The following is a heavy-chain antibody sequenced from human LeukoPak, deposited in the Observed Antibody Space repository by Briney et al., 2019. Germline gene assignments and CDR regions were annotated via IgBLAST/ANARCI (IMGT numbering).Heavy chain of an antibody. V-gene: IGHV1-2*02. CDR3: ASLSAYDSSGYYPR. Sequence: ASVKVYCKASGYTFTGYYMHWVRQAPGQGLEGMGWINPNSGGTNYAQKFQGRVTMTRDTSISTAYMELSRLRSDDTAVYYCASLSAYDSSGYYPRWGQGTLVTVSS. CDR2: INPNSGGT. J-gene: IGHJ4*02. D-gene: IGHD3-22*01. CDR1: GYTFTGYY.